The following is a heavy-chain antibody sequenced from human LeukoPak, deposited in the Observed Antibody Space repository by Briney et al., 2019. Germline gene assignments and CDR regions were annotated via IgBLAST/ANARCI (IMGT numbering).Heavy chain of an antibody. D-gene: IGHD6-13*01. J-gene: IGHJ3*02. CDR2: ISSSGSTI. CDR3: ATRETIAAANDAFDI. Sequence: GGSLRLSCAASGFTFSSYEMNWVRQAPGKGLEWVSYISSSGSTIYYADSVKGRFTISRDNAKNSLYLQMNSLRAEDTAVYYCATRETIAAANDAFDIWGQGTMVTASS. V-gene: IGHV3-48*03. CDR1: GFTFSSYE.